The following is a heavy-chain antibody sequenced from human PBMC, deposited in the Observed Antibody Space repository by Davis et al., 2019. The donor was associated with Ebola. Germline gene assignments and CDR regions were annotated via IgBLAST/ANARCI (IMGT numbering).Heavy chain of an antibody. V-gene: IGHV5-10-1*01. Sequence: KVSCKGSGYSFTSYWISWVRQMPGKGLEWMGRIDPSDSYTNYSPSFQGHITISADKSISTAYLQWSSLKASDTAMYYCARRGSYDSSGYKNWGQGTLVTVSS. D-gene: IGHD3-22*01. CDR3: ARRGSYDSSGYKN. J-gene: IGHJ4*02. CDR2: IDPSDSYT. CDR1: GYSFTSYW.